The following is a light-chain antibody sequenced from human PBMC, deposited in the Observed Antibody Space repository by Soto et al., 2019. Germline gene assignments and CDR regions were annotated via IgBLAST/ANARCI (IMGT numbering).Light chain of an antibody. CDR3: QQRRDWPPT. CDR2: DAS. J-gene: IGKJ4*01. CDR1: QSVSSY. Sequence: EIVLTQSPATLSLSPGERATLSCRASQSVSSYLAWYQQKPGQAPRLLIYDASNRATGIPARFSGSGSGTDFTLTISSLEPGDVAVYYCQQRRDWPPTFGGGTKVEIK. V-gene: IGKV3-11*01.